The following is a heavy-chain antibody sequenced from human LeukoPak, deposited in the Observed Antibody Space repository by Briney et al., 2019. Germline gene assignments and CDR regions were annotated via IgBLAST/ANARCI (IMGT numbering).Heavy chain of an antibody. CDR3: ARDNPRSYYYYMDV. CDR2: IKQDGSEK. J-gene: IGHJ6*03. Sequence: GSLRLSCAASGFTFSSYWMSWVRQAPGKGLEWVANIKQDGSEKYYVDSVKGRFTISRDNAKNSLYLQMNSLRAEDTAVYYCARDNPRSYYYYMDVWGKGTTGTVSS. CDR1: GFTFSSYW. V-gene: IGHV3-7*01. D-gene: IGHD1-14*01.